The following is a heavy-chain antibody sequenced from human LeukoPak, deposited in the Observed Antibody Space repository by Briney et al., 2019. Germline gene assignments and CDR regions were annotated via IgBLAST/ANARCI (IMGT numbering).Heavy chain of an antibody. V-gene: IGHV4-39*01. CDR3: ARIGSHRTIDY. CDR2: IYYSGST. CDR1: GGSISSSSYY. J-gene: IGHJ4*02. Sequence: PSETLSLTCTVSGGSISSSSYYWGWIRQPPGKGLEWIGSIYYSGSTYYNPSLKSRVTISVDTSKNQFSLKLSSVTAADTAVYYCARIGSHRTIDYWGQGTLVTVSS. D-gene: IGHD2-15*01.